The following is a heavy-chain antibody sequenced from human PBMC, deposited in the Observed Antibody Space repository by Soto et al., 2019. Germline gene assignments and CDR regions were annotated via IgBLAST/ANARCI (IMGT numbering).Heavy chain of an antibody. Sequence: GASVKVSCKASGYTFTSYAMHWVRQAPGQRLEWMGWINAGNGNTKYSQKFQGRVTITRDTSASTAYMELSSLRSEDTAVYYCARGSSTSESMDVWGKGTTVTVSS. D-gene: IGHD2-2*01. CDR1: GYTFTSYA. CDR2: INAGNGNT. CDR3: ARGSSTSESMDV. J-gene: IGHJ6*03. V-gene: IGHV1-3*01.